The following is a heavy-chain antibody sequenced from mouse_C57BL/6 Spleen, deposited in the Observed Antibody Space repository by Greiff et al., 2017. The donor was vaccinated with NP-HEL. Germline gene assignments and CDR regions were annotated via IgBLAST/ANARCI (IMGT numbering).Heavy chain of an antibody. J-gene: IGHJ1*03. V-gene: IGHV1-72*01. CDR1: GYTFTSYW. Sequence: VQLQQPGAELVKPGASVKLSCKASGYTFTSYWMHWVKQRPGRGIEWIGRIDPNSGGTKYNEKFKSKATLTVDKPSSTAYMQLSSLTSEDSAVYYCARGGYYDYDGWYFDVWGTGTTVTVSS. CDR3: ARGGYYDYDGWYFDV. CDR2: IDPNSGGT. D-gene: IGHD2-4*01.